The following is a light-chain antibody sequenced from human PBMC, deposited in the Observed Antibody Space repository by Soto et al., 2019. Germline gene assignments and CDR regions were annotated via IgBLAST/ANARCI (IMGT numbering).Light chain of an antibody. CDR1: SSDVGGYDY. J-gene: IGLJ1*01. CDR2: DVT. Sequence: QSVLTQPPSVSGSPVQSVTISCTGTSSDVGGYDYVSWYQQRPGKAPKLLIYDVTKRPSGVPDRFSGSKSGNTASLTISGLQAEDEADFYCCSYGGSFPYVFGTGTKVTVL. CDR3: CSYGGSFPYV. V-gene: IGLV2-11*01.